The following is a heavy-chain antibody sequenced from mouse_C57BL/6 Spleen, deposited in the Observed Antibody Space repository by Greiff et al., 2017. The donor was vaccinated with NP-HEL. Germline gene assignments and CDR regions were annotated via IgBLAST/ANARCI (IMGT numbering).Heavy chain of an antibody. V-gene: IGHV1-9*01. J-gene: IGHJ4*01. Sequence: QVQLQQSGAELMKPGASVKLSCKATGYTFTGYWIEWVKQRPGHGLEWIGEILPGSGSTNYNEKFKGKATFTADTSSNTAYMQLSSLTTEDSAIYYCARSYYDYGGSDDAMDDWGQGTSVTVSS. CDR1: GYTFTGYW. CDR2: ILPGSGST. D-gene: IGHD2-4*01. CDR3: ARSYYDYGGSDDAMDD.